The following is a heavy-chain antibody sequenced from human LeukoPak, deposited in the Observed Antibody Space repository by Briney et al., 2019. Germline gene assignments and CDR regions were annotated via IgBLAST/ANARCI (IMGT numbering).Heavy chain of an antibody. D-gene: IGHD3-22*01. CDR1: GGSISSSSYY. CDR3: ARGGAYDSSGYYYGFDY. Sequence: TSETLSLTCTVSGGSISSSSYYWGWIRQPPGKGLEWIGSIYYSGSTYYNPSLKSRVTISVDTSKNQFSLKLSSVTAADTAVYYCARGGAYDSSGYYYGFDYWGQGTLVTVSS. J-gene: IGHJ4*02. V-gene: IGHV4-39*07. CDR2: IYYSGST.